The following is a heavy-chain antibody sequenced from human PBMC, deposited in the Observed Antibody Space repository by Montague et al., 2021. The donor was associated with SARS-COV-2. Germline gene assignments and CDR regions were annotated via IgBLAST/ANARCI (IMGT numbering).Heavy chain of an antibody. V-gene: IGHV4-39*01. Sequence: SETLSLTCTVSGGSISSSSYYWGWIRQPPGKGLEWIGSIYYSGSTYYNPSLKSRVTISVDTSKNQFSLKLSSVTAAVTAVYYCARHGKTRIAMIVVVIGYFDYWGQGTLVTVSP. J-gene: IGHJ4*02. CDR2: IYYSGST. CDR3: ARHGKTRIAMIVVVIGYFDY. D-gene: IGHD3-22*01. CDR1: GGSISSSSYY.